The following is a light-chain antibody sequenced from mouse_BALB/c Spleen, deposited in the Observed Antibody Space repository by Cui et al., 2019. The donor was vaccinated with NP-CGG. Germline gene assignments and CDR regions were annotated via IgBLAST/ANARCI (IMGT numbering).Light chain of an antibody. CDR3: ALWYSNHWV. CDR2: GTN. V-gene: IGLV1*01. Sequence: QSVVTQGSALTTSPGETLTLTCRSSTGAVTTSNYANWVQEKPDHLFTGLIGGTNNRTPGVPARFSGSLIGDKAALTITGAQTEDEAMYFCALWYSNHWVFGGGTKLTVL. J-gene: IGLJ1*01. CDR1: TGAVTTSNY.